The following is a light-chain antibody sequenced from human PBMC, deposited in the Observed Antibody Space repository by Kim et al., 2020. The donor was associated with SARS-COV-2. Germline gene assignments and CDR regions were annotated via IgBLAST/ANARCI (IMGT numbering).Light chain of an antibody. J-gene: IGLJ3*02. CDR2: RDT. V-gene: IGLV3-9*01. CDR3: LVWASNSGV. CDR1: NIGNKN. Sequence: SYELTQPLSVSVALGQTARITCGGDNIGNKNVQWYQRRPGQAPVLVIYRDTNRPSGIPDRFSGSNSGNTATLTISRAQAGDEADYYCLVWASNSGVFGGG.